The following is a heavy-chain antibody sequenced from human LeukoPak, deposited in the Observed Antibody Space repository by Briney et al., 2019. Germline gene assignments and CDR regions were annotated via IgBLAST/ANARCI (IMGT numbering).Heavy chain of an antibody. D-gene: IGHD6-13*01. CDR2: ISSNGGIT. V-gene: IGHV3-64*01. Sequence: GGSLRLSCAASGFTFRNYAMHWVRQAPGKGLEYVSAISSNGGITYYANSVKGRFTISRDNSKNTLYLQMNSLRAEDTAVYYCARVGSSWLYFDYWGQGTLVTVSS. J-gene: IGHJ4*02. CDR3: ARVGSSWLYFDY. CDR1: GFTFRNYA.